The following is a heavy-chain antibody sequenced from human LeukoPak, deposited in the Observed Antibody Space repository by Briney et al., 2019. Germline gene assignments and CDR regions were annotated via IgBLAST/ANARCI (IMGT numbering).Heavy chain of an antibody. J-gene: IGHJ6*02. CDR3: ARLWSGYYTDYYYYYGMDV. CDR2: IYYSGST. Sequence: SETLSLTCTVSGGSISSYYWSWIRQPPGKGLEWIGYIYYSGSTNYNPSLKSRVTISVDTSKNQFSLKLSSVTAADTAVYYCARLWSGYYTDYYYYYGMDVWGQGTTATVSS. CDR1: GGSISSYY. V-gene: IGHV4-59*01. D-gene: IGHD3-3*01.